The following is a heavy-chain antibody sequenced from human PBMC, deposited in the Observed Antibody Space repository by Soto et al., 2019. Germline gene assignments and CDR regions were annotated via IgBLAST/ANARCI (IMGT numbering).Heavy chain of an antibody. J-gene: IGHJ6*02. CDR3: ARAGHPNWGPGDYYYGMDV. CDR2: ISSSSSYI. CDR1: GFTFSIYS. V-gene: IGHV3-21*01. Sequence: RLSCAASGFTFSIYSMNWVRQAPGKGLEWVSSISSSSSYIYYADSVKGRFTISRDNAKNSLYLQMNSLRAEDTAVYYCARAGHPNWGPGDYYYGMDVWGQGTTVTVSS. D-gene: IGHD7-27*01.